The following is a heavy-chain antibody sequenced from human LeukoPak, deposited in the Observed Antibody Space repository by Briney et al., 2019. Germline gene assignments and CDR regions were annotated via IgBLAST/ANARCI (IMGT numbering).Heavy chain of an antibody. D-gene: IGHD2-8*01. CDR1: GFTFSSSW. V-gene: IGHV3-7*01. J-gene: IGHJ4*02. CDR2: VREDGSEK. Sequence: GGSLRLSCAASGFTFSSSWMTWVRQAPGKGLEWVASVREDGSEKTSVDSVKGRFTISRDNAKSSLYLQMDSLRAEDTAVYYCARGPTNGQAFDYWGQGTLVSVSS. CDR3: ARGPTNGQAFDY.